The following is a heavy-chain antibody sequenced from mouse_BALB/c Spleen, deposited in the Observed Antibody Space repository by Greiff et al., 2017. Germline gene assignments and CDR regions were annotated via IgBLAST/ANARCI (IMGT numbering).Heavy chain of an antibody. D-gene: IGHD2-4*01. V-gene: IGHV14-3*02. Sequence: DVQLQESGAELVKPGASVKLSCTASGFNIKDTYMHWVKQRPEQGLEWIGRIDPANGNTKYDPKFQGKATITADTSSNTAYLQLSSLTSEDTAVYYCARSYDYDGFAYWGQGTLVTVSA. CDR1: GFNIKDTY. CDR2: IDPANGNT. CDR3: ARSYDYDGFAY. J-gene: IGHJ3*01.